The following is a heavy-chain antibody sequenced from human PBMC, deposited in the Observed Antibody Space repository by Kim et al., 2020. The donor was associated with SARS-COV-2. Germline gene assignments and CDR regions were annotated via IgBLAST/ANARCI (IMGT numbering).Heavy chain of an antibody. CDR3: ARQPEANWFDP. CDR2: T. Sequence: TYYTPSLQTRFSISVDTSKYKFSLKVSSVTAAYTAVYYCARQPEANWFDPWGQGTLVTVSS. V-gene: IGHV4-39*01. J-gene: IGHJ5*02.